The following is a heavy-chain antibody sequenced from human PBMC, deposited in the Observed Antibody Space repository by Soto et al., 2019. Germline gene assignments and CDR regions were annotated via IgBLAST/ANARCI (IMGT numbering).Heavy chain of an antibody. Sequence: KPSETLSLTCTVSGGSISSYYWSWIRQPPGKGLEWIGYIYYSGSTNYNPSLKSRVTISVDTSKNQFSLKLSSVTAADTAVYYCARAIIAAAGTSMFDPWGQGTLVTVSS. D-gene: IGHD6-13*01. V-gene: IGHV4-59*01. CDR1: GGSISSYY. CDR3: ARAIIAAAGTSMFDP. CDR2: IYYSGST. J-gene: IGHJ5*02.